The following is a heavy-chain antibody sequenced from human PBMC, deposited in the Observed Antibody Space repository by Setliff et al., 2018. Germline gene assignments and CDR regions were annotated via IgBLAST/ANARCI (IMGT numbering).Heavy chain of an antibody. J-gene: IGHJ5*02. D-gene: IGHD2-2*01. CDR1: GFTFSGYS. Sequence: GGSLRLSCAASGFTFSGYSMNWVRQAPGKGLEWVSYISGSSHIQYADSVKGRFTVSRDNAMDTLFLQMNGLTTDDTAKYFCAKDRWGYADPWGQGTLVTVSS. V-gene: IGHV3-21*05. CDR2: ISGSSHI. CDR3: AKDRWGYADP.